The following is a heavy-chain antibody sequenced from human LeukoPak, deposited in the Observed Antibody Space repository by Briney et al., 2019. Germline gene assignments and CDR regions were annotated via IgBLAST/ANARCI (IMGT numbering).Heavy chain of an antibody. V-gene: IGHV2-70*04. Sequence: SGPKLVNPTQTLTLTCTFSGFSLTTTGMRVSWIRQPPGKALEWLARIDWDDDKFYSTSLKTRLTISKDTSKNQVVLTMTNMDPVDTATYYCARLQGATIGAKWFDPWGQGTLVTVSS. CDR2: IDWDDDK. CDR3: ARLQGATIGAKWFDP. J-gene: IGHJ5*02. CDR1: GFSLTTTGMR. D-gene: IGHD4/OR15-4a*01.